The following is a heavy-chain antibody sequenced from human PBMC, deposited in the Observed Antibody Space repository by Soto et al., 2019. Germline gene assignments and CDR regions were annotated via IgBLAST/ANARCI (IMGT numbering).Heavy chain of an antibody. J-gene: IGHJ5*02. CDR1: GGSISSGGYY. V-gene: IGHV4-31*03. D-gene: IGHD1-1*01. CDR3: ARGLYVQPDSSIDP. Sequence: PSETLSLTCTVSGGSISSGGYYWSWIRQHPGKGLEWIGYIYYSGSTYYNPSLKSRVTISVDTSKNQFSLKLSSVTAADTAVYYCARGLYVQPDSSIDPWGQGTLVTVSS. CDR2: IYYSGST.